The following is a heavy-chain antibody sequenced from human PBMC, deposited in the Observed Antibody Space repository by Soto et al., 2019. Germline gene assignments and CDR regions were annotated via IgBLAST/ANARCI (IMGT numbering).Heavy chain of an antibody. J-gene: IGHJ4*02. CDR3: ARTDSSGYYFVY. CDR1: GDFISSGGYY. V-gene: IGHV4-31*01. Sequence: QVQLQESGPGLVKPSQTLSLTCTVSGDFISSGGYYWSWIRQLPGKGLEWIGYIDSSGTTYYNPSRMSLITISVDTSKYQFSLNLSSVTAADMAVYCCARTDSSGYYFVYWGQGTLVTVFS. D-gene: IGHD3-22*01. CDR2: IDSSGTT.